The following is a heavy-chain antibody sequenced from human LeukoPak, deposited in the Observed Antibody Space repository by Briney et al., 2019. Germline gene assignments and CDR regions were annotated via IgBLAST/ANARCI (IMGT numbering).Heavy chain of an antibody. CDR1: GYTFTSFG. J-gene: IGHJ3*02. CDR2: ISAYNGNT. CDR3: ARVAHYYDTSGHGAFDI. V-gene: IGHV1-18*01. D-gene: IGHD3-22*01. Sequence: ASVKVSCMASGYTFTSFGISWVRQAPGQGLEWMGWISAYNGNTNYAQKLQGRVTMTTDTSTSTAYMELRSLRTDDTAVYYCARVAHYYDTSGHGAFDIWGQGTMVTVSS.